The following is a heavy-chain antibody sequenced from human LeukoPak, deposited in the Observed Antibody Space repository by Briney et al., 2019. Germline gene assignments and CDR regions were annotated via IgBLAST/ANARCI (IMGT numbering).Heavy chain of an antibody. CDR3: ARGHPRTHYDFWSGYENYYYYYMDV. D-gene: IGHD3-3*01. V-gene: IGHV4-34*01. Sequence: PSETLSLTCAVYGGSFSGYYWSWIRQPPGKGLEWIGEINHSGSTNYNPSLKSRVTISVDTPKNQFSLKLSSVTAADTAVYYCARGHPRTHYDFWSGYENYYYYYMDVWGKGTTVTVSS. CDR2: INHSGST. CDR1: GGSFSGYY. J-gene: IGHJ6*03.